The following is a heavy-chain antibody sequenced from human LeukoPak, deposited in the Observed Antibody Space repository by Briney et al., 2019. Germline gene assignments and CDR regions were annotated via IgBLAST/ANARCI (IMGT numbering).Heavy chain of an antibody. J-gene: IGHJ6*02. Sequence: GESLKISCKGSGYSFTGYWVGWVRQMPGKGLEWMGIIYPGDSDTRYSPSFQGQVTISADKSINTAYLQWSSLKASDTAMYYCARGDSGCTPLSYYYGVDVWGQGTTVTVSS. D-gene: IGHD5-12*01. CDR2: IYPGDSDT. CDR3: ARGDSGCTPLSYYYGVDV. CDR1: GYSFTGYW. V-gene: IGHV5-51*01.